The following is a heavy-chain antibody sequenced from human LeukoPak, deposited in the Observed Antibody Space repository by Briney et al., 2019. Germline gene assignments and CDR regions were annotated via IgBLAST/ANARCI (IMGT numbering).Heavy chain of an antibody. D-gene: IGHD2-2*01. V-gene: IGHV3-15*01. J-gene: IGHJ4*02. Sequence: PGGSLRLSCAAAGFTFSNAWMSWVRQAPRKGLEWVGRIKSKTDGGTTDYAAPVKGRFTISRDDSKTTLYLQMNSLKTEDTAVYYCTTGNIVVVPAAMGYWGQGTLVTVSS. CDR2: IKSKTDGGTT. CDR3: TTGNIVVVPAAMGY. CDR1: GFTFSNAW.